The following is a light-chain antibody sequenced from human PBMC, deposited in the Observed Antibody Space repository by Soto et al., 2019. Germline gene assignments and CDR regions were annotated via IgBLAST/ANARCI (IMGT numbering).Light chain of an antibody. CDR3: QQYNSYPYT. Sequence: DIQMTQSPSTLSASVGDRVTITCRASQSISSWLAWYQQKPGKAPKLLIYDASGLESGVPSRFSGSRSGTEFTLTISSLQPDDFATYYCQQYNSYPYTFGQGTKLEIK. V-gene: IGKV1-5*01. CDR2: DAS. CDR1: QSISSW. J-gene: IGKJ2*01.